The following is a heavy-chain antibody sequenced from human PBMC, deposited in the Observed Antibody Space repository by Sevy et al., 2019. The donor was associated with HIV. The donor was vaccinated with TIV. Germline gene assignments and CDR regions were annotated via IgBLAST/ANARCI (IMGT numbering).Heavy chain of an antibody. Sequence: GGSLRLSCAASGFTFGSYTLHWVRQAPGKGLEWVALISQTDDGSKKYYIESVQGQFTISRENSKNTLYLQMDSLRPEDTAVYYCARDNSGYFFFDYWGQGTLVTVSS. D-gene: IGHD3-22*01. CDR2: ISQTDDGSKK. J-gene: IGHJ4*02. V-gene: IGHV3-30-3*01. CDR1: GFTFGSYT. CDR3: ARDNSGYFFFDY.